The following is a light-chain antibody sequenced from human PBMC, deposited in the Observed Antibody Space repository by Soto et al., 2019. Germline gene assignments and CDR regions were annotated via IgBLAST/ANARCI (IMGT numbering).Light chain of an antibody. CDR3: SSYTSMTTLV. Sequence: QSALTQPASVSGSPGQAITISCTGTSSDVGGYIYVSWYRQHPGKAPKPIIYEVSNRPSGVSNRFSGSKSGNTASLTISGLQAEDEADYYCSSYTSMTTLVFGTGTQLTVL. CDR1: SSDVGGYIY. CDR2: EVS. V-gene: IGLV2-14*01. J-gene: IGLJ7*01.